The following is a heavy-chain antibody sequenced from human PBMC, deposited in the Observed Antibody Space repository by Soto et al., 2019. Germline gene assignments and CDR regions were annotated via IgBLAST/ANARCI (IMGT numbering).Heavy chain of an antibody. Sequence: QVQLVESGGGVVQPGRSLRLSCAASGFTFSSYGMHWVRQAPGKGLGWVALISHDGSNKYYVDSVKGRFTISRDNSKNTLFLQMNSLRAGDTAVYYCAKDRLRGGFLTTATTNGMDVWGQGTTVTVSS. CDR3: AKDRLRGGFLTTATTNGMDV. V-gene: IGHV3-30*18. CDR1: GFTFSSYG. J-gene: IGHJ6*02. D-gene: IGHD1-26*01. CDR2: ISHDGSNK.